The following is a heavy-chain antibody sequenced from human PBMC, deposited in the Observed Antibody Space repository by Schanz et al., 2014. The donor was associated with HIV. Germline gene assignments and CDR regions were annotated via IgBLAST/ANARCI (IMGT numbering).Heavy chain of an antibody. CDR1: GFTFSSYA. CDR2: SWYDGNTE. Sequence: QVQLVESGGGVVQPGRSLRLSCAASGFTFSSYAMSWVRQAPGKGLEWVAASWYDGNTEYYADSVKGRFTISRDNSKKTLYLQMNSLRGEDSAVYYCANSGYCTNGICYTRGDGMDVWGQGTTVTVSS. J-gene: IGHJ6*02. D-gene: IGHD2-8*01. V-gene: IGHV3-33*08. CDR3: ANSGYCTNGICYTRGDGMDV.